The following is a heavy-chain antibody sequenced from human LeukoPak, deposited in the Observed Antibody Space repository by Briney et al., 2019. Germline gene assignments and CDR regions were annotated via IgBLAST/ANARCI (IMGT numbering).Heavy chain of an antibody. Sequence: GASVKVSCKSSGYTFTSYGISWVRQAPGQGLEWMRWISAYNGNTNYAQKLQGRVTMTTDTSTSTAYMELRSLRSDDTAVYYCARDSAAAGDPDYWGQGTLVTVSS. CDR1: GYTFTSYG. D-gene: IGHD6-13*01. CDR3: ARDSAAAGDPDY. CDR2: ISAYNGNT. V-gene: IGHV1-18*01. J-gene: IGHJ4*02.